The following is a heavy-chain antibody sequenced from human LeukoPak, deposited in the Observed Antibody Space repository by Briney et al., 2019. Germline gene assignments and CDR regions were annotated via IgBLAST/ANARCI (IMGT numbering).Heavy chain of an antibody. V-gene: IGHV4-59*01. CDR1: GGSISSYY. CDR3: ARAVASMAFDI. Sequence: KPWETLSLTCTVSGGSISSYYWSWIRQPPGKGLEWIGYIYYSGSTNYNPSLKSRVTISVDTSKNQYSLKLSSVTAADTAVYYCARAVASMAFDIWGHGTIVTVSS. D-gene: IGHD6-19*01. CDR2: IYYSGST. J-gene: IGHJ3*02.